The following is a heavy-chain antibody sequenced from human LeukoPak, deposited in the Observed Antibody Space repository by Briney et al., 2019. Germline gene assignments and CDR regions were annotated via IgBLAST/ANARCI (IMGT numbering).Heavy chain of an antibody. V-gene: IGHV4-31*03. CDR3: ARDQWSPVHYYYYGMDV. CDR1: GGSVSSGSYY. D-gene: IGHD3-3*01. CDR2: IYYSGST. J-gene: IGHJ6*02. Sequence: SETLSLTCTVSGGSVSSGSYYWSWIRQHPGKGLEWIGYIYYSGSTYYNPSLKSRVTISVDTSKNQFSLKLSSVTAADTAVYYCARDQWSPVHYYYYGMDVWGQGTTVTVSS.